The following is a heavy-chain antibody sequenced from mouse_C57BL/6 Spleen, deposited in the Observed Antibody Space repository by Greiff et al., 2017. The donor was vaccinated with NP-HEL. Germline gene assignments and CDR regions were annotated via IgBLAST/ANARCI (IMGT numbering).Heavy chain of an antibody. D-gene: IGHD1-1*01. CDR2: IYPGDGDT. CDR3: ARDGNYYGSSPHWYFDV. Sequence: VQLQQSGAELVKPGASVKISCKASGYAFSSYWMNWVKQRPGKGLEWIGQIYPGDGDTNYNGKFKGKATLTADKSSSTAYMQLSGLTSEDSAVYFCARDGNYYGSSPHWYFDVWGTGTTVTVSS. J-gene: IGHJ1*03. CDR1: GYAFSSYW. V-gene: IGHV1-80*01.